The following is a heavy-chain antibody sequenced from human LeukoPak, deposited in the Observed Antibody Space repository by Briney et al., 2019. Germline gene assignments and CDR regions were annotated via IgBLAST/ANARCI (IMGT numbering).Heavy chain of an antibody. V-gene: IGHV3-7*01. D-gene: IGHD5-18*01. CDR1: GFTFSSYE. J-gene: IGHJ4*02. CDR2: IKKDGSEK. Sequence: GGSLRLSCAASGFTFSSYEMNWVRQAPGKGLEWVANIKKDGSEKYYVDSVKGRFTISRDNAKTSLYLQMISLRAEDTAVYYCARHLSGVTGYTYGRGIDYWGQGTLVTVSS. CDR3: ARHLSGVTGYTYGRGIDY.